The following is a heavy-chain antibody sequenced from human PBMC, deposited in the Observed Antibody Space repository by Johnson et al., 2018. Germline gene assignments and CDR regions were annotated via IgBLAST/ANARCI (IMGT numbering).Heavy chain of an antibody. CDR2: IGASGSAI. CDR1: GFIFTTYS. V-gene: IGHV3-48*02. Sequence: VQLVQSGGGLVQPGGSXRLSCATSGFIFTTYSMNWVRQAPGKGLEWISYIGASGSAIYYADSVKGRFTISRDNAENSLSLQMHSRRDEDTALYSCARDRAPDPEGEAFEILGQGTMVMVSS. J-gene: IGHJ3*02. D-gene: IGHD1-14*01. CDR3: ARDRAPDPEGEAFEI.